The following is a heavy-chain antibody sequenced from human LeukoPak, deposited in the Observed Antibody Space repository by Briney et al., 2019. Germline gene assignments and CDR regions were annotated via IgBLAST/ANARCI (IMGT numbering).Heavy chain of an antibody. CDR1: GYSFTSYW. D-gene: IGHD3-22*01. CDR2: IDPSDSYT. Sequence: HGESLKISCKGSGYSFTSYWISWVRQMPGKGLEWMGRIDPSDSYTNYSPSFQGHVTILAHKSISTAYLQWSSLKASDTAMYYCATGGDYYYDSSGYYPGGYWGQGTRVTVSS. V-gene: IGHV5-10-1*01. J-gene: IGHJ4*02. CDR3: ATGGDYYYDSSGYYPGGY.